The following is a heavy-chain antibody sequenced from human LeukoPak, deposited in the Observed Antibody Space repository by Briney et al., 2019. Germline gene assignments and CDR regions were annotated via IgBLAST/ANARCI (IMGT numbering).Heavy chain of an antibody. J-gene: IGHJ4*02. Sequence: GGSLRLSCAASGFTFSTYSMSWVRQAPGKGLEWVSSISSSSSYIYYADSVKGRFNISRDNAKNSLFLQRNTLRAEDTAVYYCAKGGIVGVDWGRGTLVTVSS. CDR3: AKGGIVGVD. CDR1: GFTFSTYS. V-gene: IGHV3-21*01. CDR2: ISSSSSYI. D-gene: IGHD1-26*01.